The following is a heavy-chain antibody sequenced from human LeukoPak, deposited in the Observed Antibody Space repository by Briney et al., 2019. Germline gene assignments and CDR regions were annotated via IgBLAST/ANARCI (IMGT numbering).Heavy chain of an antibody. Sequence: QPGGSLRLSCAASGFTFDDYTMHRVRQAPGKGLEWVSLISWDGGSTYYADSVKGRFTISRDNSKNPLYLQMNSLRTEDTALYYCAKDMSIPGDYYFDYWGQGTLVTVSS. CDR2: ISWDGGST. J-gene: IGHJ4*02. CDR1: GFTFDDYT. V-gene: IGHV3-43*01. D-gene: IGHD2-21*02. CDR3: AKDMSIPGDYYFDY.